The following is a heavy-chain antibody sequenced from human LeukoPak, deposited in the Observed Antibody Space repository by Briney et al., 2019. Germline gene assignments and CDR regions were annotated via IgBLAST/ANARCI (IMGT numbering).Heavy chain of an antibody. CDR2: IYTSGST. Sequence: SETLSLTCTVSGGSISSYYWRWIRQPAGKGLEWIGRIYTSGSTNYNPSLKSRVTMSVDTSKNQFSLKLSSVTAADTAVYYCARVAYGSGSYYFDYWGQGTLVTVSS. D-gene: IGHD3-10*01. J-gene: IGHJ4*02. V-gene: IGHV4-4*07. CDR3: ARVAYGSGSYYFDY. CDR1: GGSISSYY.